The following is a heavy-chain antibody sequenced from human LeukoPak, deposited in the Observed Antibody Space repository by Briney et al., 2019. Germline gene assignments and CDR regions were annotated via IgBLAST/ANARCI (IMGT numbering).Heavy chain of an antibody. CDR2: IHYSGST. CDR1: GGSISSYY. V-gene: IGHV4-59*01. D-gene: IGHD1-26*01. Sequence: PSETLSLTCTVSGGSISSYYWSWIRQPPGKGLEWIGYIHYSGSTNYNPSLKSRVTISVDTSKNQFSLKLSSVTAADTAVYYCASQVGAAFDYWGQGTLVTVSS. J-gene: IGHJ4*02. CDR3: ASQVGAAFDY.